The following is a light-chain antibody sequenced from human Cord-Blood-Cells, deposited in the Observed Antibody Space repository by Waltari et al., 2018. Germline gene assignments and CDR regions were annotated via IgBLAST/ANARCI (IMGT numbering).Light chain of an antibody. V-gene: IGLV1-40*01. CDR3: QSYDSSLSGSV. Sequence: QSVLTQPPSVSGAPGQRVTISCTGSSSNIGAGYDVHWYQQLPGTAPKLLIYCNSNRPSGVPDRFAGSKSGTSASLAITGLQAEDDADYYCQSYDSSLSGSVFGGGTKLTVL. CDR2: CNS. CDR1: SSNIGAGYD. J-gene: IGLJ3*02.